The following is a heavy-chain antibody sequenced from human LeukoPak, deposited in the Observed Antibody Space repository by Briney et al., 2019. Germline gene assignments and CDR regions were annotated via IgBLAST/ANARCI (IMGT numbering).Heavy chain of an antibody. CDR2: INWNGGST. CDR3: ARVGGSGSYSFFDY. V-gene: IGHV3-20*04. D-gene: IGHD3-10*01. J-gene: IGHJ4*02. CDR1: GFTFDDYG. Sequence: GGSLRLSCAASGFTFDDYGMSWVRQAPGKGLEWVSGINWNGGSTGYADSVEGRFTISRDNAKNSLYLQMNSLRAEDTALYYCARVGGSGSYSFFDYWGQGTLVTVSS.